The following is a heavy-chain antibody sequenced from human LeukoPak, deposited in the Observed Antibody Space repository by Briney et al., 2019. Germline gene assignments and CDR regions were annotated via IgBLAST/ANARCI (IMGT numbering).Heavy chain of an antibody. D-gene: IGHD6-19*01. Sequence: SETLSLTCAVYGGSFSGYYWSWIRQPPGKGLEWIGEINHSGSTNYNPSLKSLVTISVDTSKNQFSLKLSSVTAADTAVYYCARVGAVAFFDYWGQGTLVTVSS. CDR3: ARVGAVAFFDY. V-gene: IGHV4-34*01. CDR1: GGSFSGYY. J-gene: IGHJ4*02. CDR2: INHSGST.